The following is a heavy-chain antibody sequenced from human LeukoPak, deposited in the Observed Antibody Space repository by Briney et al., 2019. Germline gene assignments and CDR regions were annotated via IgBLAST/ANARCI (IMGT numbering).Heavy chain of an antibody. J-gene: IGHJ4*02. Sequence: GGSLRLSCAASGFTFSIYGMNWVRQAPGKGLEWVAVISYDGSKKKYADSVKGRITISRDNSKNTLYLQMNSLRAEDTAVYYCAKDSQRSISVGWNYFDYWGQGTLVTVSS. CDR2: ISYDGSKK. V-gene: IGHV3-30*18. D-gene: IGHD2-8*01. CDR1: GFTFSIYG. CDR3: AKDSQRSISVGWNYFDY.